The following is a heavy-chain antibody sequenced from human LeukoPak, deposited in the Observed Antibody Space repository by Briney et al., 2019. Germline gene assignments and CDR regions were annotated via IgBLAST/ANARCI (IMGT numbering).Heavy chain of an antibody. D-gene: IGHD1-14*01. Sequence: GASVKVSCKASGYTFTGYYMHWVRQAPGQGLEWMGWINPNSGGTNYAQKFQGRVTMTRDTSISTAYMELSRLRSDDTAVYYCARDCGVRSHHYYYDFYMDVWGKGTTVTVSS. J-gene: IGHJ6*03. CDR1: GYTFTGYY. CDR3: ARDCGVRSHHYYYDFYMDV. CDR2: INPNSGGT. V-gene: IGHV1-2*02.